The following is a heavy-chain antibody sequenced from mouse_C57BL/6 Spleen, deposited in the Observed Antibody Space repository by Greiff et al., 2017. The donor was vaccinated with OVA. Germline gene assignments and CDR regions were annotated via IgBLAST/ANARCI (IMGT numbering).Heavy chain of an antibody. CDR2: IYPGDGDT. CDR3: ARSHYYGSSCFDY. CDR1: GYAFSSSW. D-gene: IGHD1-1*01. V-gene: IGHV1-82*01. Sequence: VKLVESGPELVKPGASVKISCKASGYAFSSSWMNWVKQRPGKGLEWIGRIYPGDGDTNYNGKFKGKATLTADKSSSTAYMQLSSLTSEDSAVYFCARSHYYGSSCFDYWGQGTTLTVSS. J-gene: IGHJ2*01.